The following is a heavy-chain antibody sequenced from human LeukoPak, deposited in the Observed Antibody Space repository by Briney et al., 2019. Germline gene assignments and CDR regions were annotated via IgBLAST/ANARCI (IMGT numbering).Heavy chain of an antibody. CDR1: GFTLNNYA. J-gene: IGHJ4*02. CDR3: ARDYADYVGYFFFDY. D-gene: IGHD4-17*01. CDR2: ISGGGGTT. Sequence: GVSLRLSCAASGFTLNNYAMNWVRQAQGKGLEWVSSISGGGGTTYYADSAKGRFTISRDNSQNTLYLQMNSLRAEDTAVYYCARDYADYVGYFFFDYWGQGTLVTVSS. V-gene: IGHV3-23*01.